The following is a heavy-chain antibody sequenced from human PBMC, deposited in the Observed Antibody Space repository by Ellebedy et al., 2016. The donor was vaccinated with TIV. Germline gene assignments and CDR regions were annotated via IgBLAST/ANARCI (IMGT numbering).Heavy chain of an antibody. Sequence: GGSLRLXXTASGFTFSNYGMHWVRQAPGKGLEWVAVISSDGSKKYYADSVKGRFTISRDNSKNILSLQMNSLRPEDTAVYYCARARGFDHWGQGTLVTVSS. J-gene: IGHJ4*02. CDR3: ARARGFDH. CDR2: ISSDGSKK. V-gene: IGHV3-30*03. CDR1: GFTFSNYG.